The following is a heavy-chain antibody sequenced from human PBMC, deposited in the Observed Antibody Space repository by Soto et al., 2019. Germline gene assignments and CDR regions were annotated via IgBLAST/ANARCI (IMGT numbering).Heavy chain of an antibody. V-gene: IGHV3-48*01. Sequence: EVQLVESGGGLVQPGGSLRLSCAASGFTFSSYSMNWVRQAPGKGLEWVSYISSSSSTIYYADSVKGRFTISRDNAKNSLYLQMNSLRAEDTAVYYCARQAYDYIWGSYRYKEYYFDYWGQGTLVIVSS. CDR2: ISSSSSTI. D-gene: IGHD3-16*02. CDR3: ARQAYDYIWGSYRYKEYYFDY. J-gene: IGHJ4*02. CDR1: GFTFSSYS.